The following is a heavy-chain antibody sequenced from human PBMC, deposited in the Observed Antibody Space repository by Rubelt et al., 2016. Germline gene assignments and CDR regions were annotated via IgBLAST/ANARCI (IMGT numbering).Heavy chain of an antibody. CDR3: ATSRERYESSGYPWRY. V-gene: IGHV4-34*01. CDR1: GGSFSGYY. Sequence: QVQLQQWGAGLLKPSETLSLTCAVYGGSFSGYYWSWIRQPPGKGLEWIGEINHSGSTNYNPSLKVRVTISVDTSKNQFSLKLSSVTAADTAVYYCATSRERYESSGYPWRYWGQGTLVTVSS. J-gene: IGHJ4*02. CDR2: INHSGST. D-gene: IGHD3-22*01.